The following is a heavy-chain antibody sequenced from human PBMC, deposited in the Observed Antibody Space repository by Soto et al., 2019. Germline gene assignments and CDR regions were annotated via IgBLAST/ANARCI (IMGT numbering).Heavy chain of an antibody. Sequence: LSLTCAVYGGSFSGYYWSWIRQPPGKGLEWIGEINHSGSTNYNPSLKSRVTISVDTSKNQFSLKLSSVTAADTAVYYCARTLRRGYYGMDVWGQGTTVTVSS. CDR2: INHSGST. CDR1: GGSFSGYY. CDR3: ARTLRRGYYGMDV. V-gene: IGHV4-34*01. J-gene: IGHJ6*02. D-gene: IGHD4-17*01.